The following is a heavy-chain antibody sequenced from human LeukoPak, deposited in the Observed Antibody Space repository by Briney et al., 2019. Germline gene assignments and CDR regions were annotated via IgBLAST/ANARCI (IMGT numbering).Heavy chain of an antibody. Sequence: GGSLRLSCAASGFTVSSNYMSWVRQAPGKGLEWVSVIYSGGSTYYADSVKGRFTISRDNSKNTLYLQMNSLRAEDTAVYYCAREAGCVYDSSGYRKPTFDYWGQGTLVTVSS. CDR3: AREAGCVYDSSGYRKPTFDY. CDR2: IYSGGST. CDR1: GFTVSSNY. V-gene: IGHV3-66*01. J-gene: IGHJ4*02. D-gene: IGHD3-22*01.